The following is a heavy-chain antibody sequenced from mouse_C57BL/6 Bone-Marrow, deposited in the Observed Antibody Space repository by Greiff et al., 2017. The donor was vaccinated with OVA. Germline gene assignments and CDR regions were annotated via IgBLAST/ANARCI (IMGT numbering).Heavy chain of an antibody. J-gene: IGHJ2*01. CDR1: GYAFSSSW. D-gene: IGHD4-1*01. Sequence: QVQLQQSGPELVKPGASVKISCKASGYAFSSSWMNWVKQRPGKGLEWIGRIYPGDGDTNYNGKFKGKATLTADKSSSTAYMQLSSLTSGDSAVYFCARDWDFDYWGQGTTLTVSS. CDR3: ARDWDFDY. CDR2: IYPGDGDT. V-gene: IGHV1-82*01.